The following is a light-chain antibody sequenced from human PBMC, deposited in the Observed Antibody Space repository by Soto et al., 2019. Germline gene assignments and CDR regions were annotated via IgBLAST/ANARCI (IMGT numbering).Light chain of an antibody. CDR1: QGISNY. CDR3: QKYNSAPWT. V-gene: IGKV1-27*01. CDR2: AAS. J-gene: IGKJ1*01. Sequence: DIQMTQSPSSLSASVGDRVTITCRASQGISNYLAWYQQKPGKVPKLLIYAASTLQSGVPSRFSGSGSGTDLTLTISSMQHEDVSTYYCQKYNSAPWTFGQGTKVEIK.